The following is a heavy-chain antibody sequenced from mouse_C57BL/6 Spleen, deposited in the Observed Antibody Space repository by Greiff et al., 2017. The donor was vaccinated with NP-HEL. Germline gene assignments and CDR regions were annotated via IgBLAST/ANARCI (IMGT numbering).Heavy chain of an antibody. CDR3: ARLFITTAPYAMDY. Sequence: QVQLKQPGAELVMPGASVKLSCKASGYTFTSYWMHWVKQRPGQGLEWIGEIDPSDSYTNYNQKFKGKSTLTVDKSSSTAYMQLSSLTSEDSAVYYCARLFITTAPYAMDYWGQGTSVTVSS. V-gene: IGHV1-69*01. CDR2: IDPSDSYT. D-gene: IGHD1-1*01. J-gene: IGHJ4*01. CDR1: GYTFTSYW.